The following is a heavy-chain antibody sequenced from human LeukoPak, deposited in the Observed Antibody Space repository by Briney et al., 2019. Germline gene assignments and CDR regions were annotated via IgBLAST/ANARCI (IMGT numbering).Heavy chain of an antibody. V-gene: IGHV1-69*05. Sequence: SVKVSCXASGGTFSSYAISWVRQAPGQGLEWMGGIIPIFGTANYAQKFQGRVTITTDESTSTAYMELSSLRSEDTAVYYCASPPGYCSSTSCNGAFDIWGQGTMVTVSS. CDR2: IIPIFGTA. D-gene: IGHD2-2*01. CDR3: ASPPGYCSSTSCNGAFDI. J-gene: IGHJ3*02. CDR1: GGTFSSYA.